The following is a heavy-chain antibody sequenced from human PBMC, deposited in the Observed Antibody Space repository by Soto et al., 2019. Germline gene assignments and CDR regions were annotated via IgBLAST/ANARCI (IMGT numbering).Heavy chain of an antibody. Sequence: QVQLVESGGGVVQPGRSLRLSCAASGFTFNNYGMHWVRQAPGKGLEWVALISYDGSNKDYADSVKGRFSISRDNSKNTLSLKMNSLRAEDTAVYYCAKVKVGGLDPPHYNYMDVWGKGTTVTVSS. D-gene: IGHD2-15*01. CDR3: AKVKVGGLDPPHYNYMDV. J-gene: IGHJ6*03. CDR1: GFTFNNYG. CDR2: ISYDGSNK. V-gene: IGHV3-30*18.